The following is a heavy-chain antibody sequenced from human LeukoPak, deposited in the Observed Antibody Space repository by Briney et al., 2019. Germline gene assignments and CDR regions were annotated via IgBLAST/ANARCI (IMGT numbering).Heavy chain of an antibody. J-gene: IGHJ4*02. CDR3: AIQPRAGSSCQIDY. CDR1: RYTFTSYG. CDR2: INSYNGNT. D-gene: IGHD6-13*01. Sequence: ASVNVSCKASRYTFTSYGIIWVRQAPGQGLEWMGWINSYNGNTNYAQKLQGRVTVPPDTSTITAYMELRTLRSDDTAEYYCAIQPRAGSSCQIDYWGEGTLVTVS. V-gene: IGHV1-18*01.